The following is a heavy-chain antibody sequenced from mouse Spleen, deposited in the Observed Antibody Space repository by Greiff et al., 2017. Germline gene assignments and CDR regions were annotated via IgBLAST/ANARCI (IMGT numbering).Heavy chain of an antibody. CDR3: ARGTGTWAY. J-gene: IGHJ3*01. Sequence: VQLKQSGAELVKPGASVKLSCTASGFNIKDYYMHWVKQRTEQGLEWIGRIDPEDGETKYDPKFQGKATITADTSSNTAYLQLSSLTSEDTAVYYCARGTGTWAYWGQGTLVTVSA. CDR2: IDPEDGET. D-gene: IGHD4-1*01. CDR1: GFNIKDYY. V-gene: IGHV14-2*01.